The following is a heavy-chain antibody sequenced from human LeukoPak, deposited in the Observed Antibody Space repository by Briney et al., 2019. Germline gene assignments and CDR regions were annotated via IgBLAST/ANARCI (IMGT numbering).Heavy chain of an antibody. V-gene: IGHV3-30*18. CDR2: ISYDGSYK. D-gene: IGHD6-19*01. J-gene: IGHJ4*02. CDR3: AKVVAVAQFDY. Sequence: PGGSLRLSCAASVFTFSSYDMHWVRQAPGKGLEWVAVISYDGSYKYSADSVKGRFTISRDNYKNTLYLQMSSLRAENTAVYYCAKVVAVAQFDYWGQGTLVTVSS. CDR1: VFTFSSYD.